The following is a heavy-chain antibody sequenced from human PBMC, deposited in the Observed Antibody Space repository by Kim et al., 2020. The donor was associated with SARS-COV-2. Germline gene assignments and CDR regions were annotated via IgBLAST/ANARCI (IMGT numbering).Heavy chain of an antibody. CDR3: ARGTDGY. J-gene: IGHJ4*02. Sequence: SDSYTNYSPSFQGHVTISADKSISTAYLQWSSLKASDTAMYYCARGTDGYWGQGTLVTVSS. V-gene: IGHV5-10-1*01. D-gene: IGHD1-1*01. CDR2: SDSYT.